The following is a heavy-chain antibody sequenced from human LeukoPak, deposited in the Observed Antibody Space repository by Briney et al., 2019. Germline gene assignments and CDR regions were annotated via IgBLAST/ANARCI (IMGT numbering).Heavy chain of an antibody. CDR3: ARDIGATVDY. J-gene: IGHJ4*02. D-gene: IGHD1-26*01. CDR2: ISSSSSYI. V-gene: IGHV3-21*01. Sequence: GGSLRLSCAASGFTFSSYSMNWVRQAPGKGPEWVSSISSSSSYIYYADSVKGRFTISRDNAKNSLYLQMNSLRAEDTAVYYCARDIGATVDYWGQGTLVTVSS. CDR1: GFTFSSYS.